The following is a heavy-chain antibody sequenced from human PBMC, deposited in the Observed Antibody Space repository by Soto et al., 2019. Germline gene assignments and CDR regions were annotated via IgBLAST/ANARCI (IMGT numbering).Heavy chain of an antibody. CDR2: VYYTGKT. D-gene: IGHD3-22*01. CDR3: ARGFFDTSSGHSNPFDI. CDR1: GASISSSY. J-gene: IGHJ3*02. V-gene: IGHV4-59*01. Sequence: SETLSLTCIVSGASISSSYWSWIRQSPGKGLEWIAYVYYTGKTNSNPSLSGRVTVSVDTSKNQFSLKLTSVTAADTAVYYCARGFFDTSSGHSNPFDIWGQGTMVTV.